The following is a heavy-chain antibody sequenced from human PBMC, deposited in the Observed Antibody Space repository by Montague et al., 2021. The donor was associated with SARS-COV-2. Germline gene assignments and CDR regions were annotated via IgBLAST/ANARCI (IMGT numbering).Heavy chain of an antibody. D-gene: IGHD3-22*01. CDR2: INYIGTT. Sequence: SETLSLTCTVSGGSISATDCYWAWIRQPPGKGLEWVGSINYIGTTAYNPSLRSRVTLSVDSSKNQFSLRLNSVTAGDTAVYYCARRYGDGTGYHYMDPWGQGTLVPVSS. J-gene: IGHJ5*02. V-gene: IGHV4-39*01. CDR1: GGSISATDCY. CDR3: ARRYGDGTGYHYMDP.